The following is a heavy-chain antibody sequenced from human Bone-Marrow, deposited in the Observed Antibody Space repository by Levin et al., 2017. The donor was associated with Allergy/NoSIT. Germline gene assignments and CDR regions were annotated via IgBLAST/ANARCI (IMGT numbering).Heavy chain of an antibody. CDR1: GFTFGDYA. CDR2: IRTKTYGGAP. CDR3: TRERTDGASDY. Sequence: AGGSLRLSCTTSGFTFGDYAMAWVRQAPGKGLEWVGFIRTKTYGGAPEYAASVEGRFTFSRDDFTSTAYLQMNSLKIEDTAVYYCTRERTDGASDYWGQGTLVTVSS. D-gene: IGHD1-26*01. V-gene: IGHV3-49*04. J-gene: IGHJ4*02.